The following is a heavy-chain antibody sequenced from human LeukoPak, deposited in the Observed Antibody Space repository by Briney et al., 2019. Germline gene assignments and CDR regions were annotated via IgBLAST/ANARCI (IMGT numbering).Heavy chain of an antibody. CDR3: ARDERYSDADHHYPDLGY. CDR2: INPNGGAT. CDR1: GYIFTGYY. D-gene: IGHD3-16*01. J-gene: IGHJ4*02. Sequence: GASVKVSCKASGYIFTGYYLFWVRQAPGQGLEWMGWINPNGGATRYVQKFQGRVTLTSDTSIRTTYMEMSSLTPDDTAVYYCARDERYSDADHHYPDLGYWGQGTLVTVSS. V-gene: IGHV1-2*02.